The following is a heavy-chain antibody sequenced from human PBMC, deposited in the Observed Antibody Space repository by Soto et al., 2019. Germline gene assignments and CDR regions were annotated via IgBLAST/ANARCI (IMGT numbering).Heavy chain of an antibody. CDR3: ARQGGIAARPHWFDP. V-gene: IGHV5-51*01. J-gene: IGHJ5*02. D-gene: IGHD6-6*01. Sequence: GESLKISCKGSGYSFTSYWIGLVRQMPGKGLEWMGIIYPGDSDTRYSPSLQGQVTISADRSIGTAYLQWSSLKASDTAMYYCARQGGIAARPHWFDPWGQGTLVTVSS. CDR1: GYSFTSYW. CDR2: IYPGDSDT.